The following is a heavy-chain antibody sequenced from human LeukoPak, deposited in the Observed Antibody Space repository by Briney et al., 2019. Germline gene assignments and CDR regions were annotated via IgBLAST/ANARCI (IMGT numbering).Heavy chain of an antibody. Sequence: GGSLRLSCAASGFTFSSHATSWVRQVPGKGLEWVSGISGSGGSTYYADSVKGRFTISRDNSKNTLYLQMHSLRAEDTAVYYCAKIVVVPAAIRDDYWGQGTLVTVSS. V-gene: IGHV3-23*01. CDR1: GFTFSSHA. J-gene: IGHJ4*02. CDR2: ISGSGGST. D-gene: IGHD2-2*02. CDR3: AKIVVVPAAIRDDY.